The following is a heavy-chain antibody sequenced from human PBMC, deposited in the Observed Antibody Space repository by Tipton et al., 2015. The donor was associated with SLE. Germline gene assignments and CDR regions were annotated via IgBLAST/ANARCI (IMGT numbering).Heavy chain of an antibody. CDR2: IYYSGTT. J-gene: IGHJ4*02. V-gene: IGHV4-39*01. CDR3: ARYRGVFVATIDY. Sequence: TLSLTCTVSGGSMSSSSYYWGWIRQPPGKGLEWIGSIYYSGTTYYNPSLKSRVTISVDTSKNQLSLKLSSVTAADTAVYYCARYRGVFVATIDYWGQGTLVTVSS. CDR1: GGSMSSSSYY. D-gene: IGHD3-10*01.